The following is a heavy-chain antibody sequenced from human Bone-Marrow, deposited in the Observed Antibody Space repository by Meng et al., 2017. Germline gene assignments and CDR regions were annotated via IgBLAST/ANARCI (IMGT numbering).Heavy chain of an antibody. CDR3: VLLGVVDTTSLEDH. V-gene: IGHV4-34*01. J-gene: IGHJ4*02. D-gene: IGHD2-15*01. CDR1: GGSFSGYY. Sequence: HVQLQYCGSGLVTPSETLSLTCAVYGGSFSGYYWSWIRQPPGKGLEWIGETKHSGSTKYNASLLGGVTISLDTHKNQFSLRTASMTAEGTDVYYCVLLGVVDTTSLEDHWGQGTLVTVSS. CDR2: TKHSGST.